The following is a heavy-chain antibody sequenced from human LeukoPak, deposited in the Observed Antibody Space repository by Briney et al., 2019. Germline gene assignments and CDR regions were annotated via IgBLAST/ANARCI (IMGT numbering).Heavy chain of an antibody. Sequence: PGGSLRLSCAASAFTFSSYAMSWVRQAPGKGLEWVSAISGSGGSTYYADSVKGRFTISRDNSKNTLYLQMNSLRAEDTAVYYCAKLLEWLQYGMDVWGQGTTVTVSS. CDR1: AFTFSSYA. J-gene: IGHJ6*02. CDR2: ISGSGGST. CDR3: AKLLEWLQYGMDV. D-gene: IGHD3-3*01. V-gene: IGHV3-23*01.